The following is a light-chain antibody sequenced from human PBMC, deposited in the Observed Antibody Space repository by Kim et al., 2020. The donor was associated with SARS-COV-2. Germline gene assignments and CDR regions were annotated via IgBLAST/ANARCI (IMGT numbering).Light chain of an antibody. J-gene: IGLJ2*01. V-gene: IGLV3-1*01. CDR3: QAWDSTTLL. CDR1: KLGTNY. CDR2: EDT. Sequence: SPVQPATITCSGDKLGTNYTCWYQQRPGRSPVLSISEDTNRPSGIPERFSGSNSGNTATLTITGTLAMVEADYYCQAWDSTTLLFGGGTQLTVL.